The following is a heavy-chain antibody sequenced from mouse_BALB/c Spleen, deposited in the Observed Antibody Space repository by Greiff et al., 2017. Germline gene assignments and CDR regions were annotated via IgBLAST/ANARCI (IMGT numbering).Heavy chain of an antibody. CDR2: INPDSSTI. CDR1: GFDFSRYW. V-gene: IGHV4-1*02. D-gene: IGHD1-1*01. Sequence: VQLKESGGGLVQPGGSLKLSCAASGFDFSRYWMSWVRQAPGKGLEWIGEINPDSSTISYTPSLKDKFIISRDNAKNTLYLQMSKVRSEDTALYYCARPYGSLHYYAMDYWGQGTSVTVSS. J-gene: IGHJ4*01. CDR3: ARPYGSLHYYAMDY.